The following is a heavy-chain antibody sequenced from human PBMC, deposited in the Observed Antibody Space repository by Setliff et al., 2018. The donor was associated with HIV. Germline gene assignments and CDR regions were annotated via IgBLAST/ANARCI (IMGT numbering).Heavy chain of an antibody. CDR3: ARHPSGWYGDYFFDY. V-gene: IGHV1-18*03. CDR2: ISAYSGNT. J-gene: IGHJ4*02. CDR1: GYTLTSYA. Sequence: ASVKVSCKASGYTLTSYAISWVRQAPGQGLEWMGWISAYSGNTHYAQRLQDRVTMTTDTSTSTAYMDLRSLRSDDMAVYYCARHPSGWYGDYFFDYWGPGTLVTVSS. D-gene: IGHD4-17*01.